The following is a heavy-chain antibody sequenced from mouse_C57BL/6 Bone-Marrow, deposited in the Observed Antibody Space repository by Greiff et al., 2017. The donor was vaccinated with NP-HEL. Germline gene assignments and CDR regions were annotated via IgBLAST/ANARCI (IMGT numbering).Heavy chain of an antibody. CDR1: GFSLSTSGMG. CDR2: IYWDDDK. Sequence: VKLMESGPGILQSSQTLSLTCSFSGFSLSTSGMGVSWIRQPSGKGLEWLAHIYWDDDKRYNPSLKSPLTLSKDTSRNQVFLKITSVDTADTATYYCARSGALLLSYWGQGTLVTVSA. D-gene: IGHD1-1*01. V-gene: IGHV8-12*01. CDR3: ARSGALLLSY. J-gene: IGHJ3*01.